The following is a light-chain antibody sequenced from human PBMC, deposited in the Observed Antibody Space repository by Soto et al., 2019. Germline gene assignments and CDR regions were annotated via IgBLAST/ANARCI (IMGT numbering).Light chain of an antibody. Sequence: EIVLTQSPGTLSLSPGERATLSCGASQSVDNNYLAWYQVKPGQAPRLLIYDASSRATGIPDRFSGSGSGTDFTLTISRLEPEDFAVYYCQQYGSWLTFGGGTKVEIK. CDR1: QSVDNNY. V-gene: IGKV3-20*01. CDR2: DAS. CDR3: QQYGSWLT. J-gene: IGKJ4*01.